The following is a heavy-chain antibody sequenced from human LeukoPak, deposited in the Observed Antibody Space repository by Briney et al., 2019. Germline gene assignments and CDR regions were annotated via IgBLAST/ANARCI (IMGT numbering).Heavy chain of an antibody. V-gene: IGHV3-21*01. CDR3: ASRVVTATFDAFDI. CDR1: GFTFSTYS. J-gene: IGHJ3*02. Sequence: GGSLRLSCAASGFTFSTYSMNWVRQAPGKGLGWVSSISSSSSYIYYADSVKGRFTISRDNAKNSLYLQMNNLRAEDTAVYYCASRVVTATFDAFDIWGQGTMVTVSS. CDR2: ISSSSSYI. D-gene: IGHD2-21*02.